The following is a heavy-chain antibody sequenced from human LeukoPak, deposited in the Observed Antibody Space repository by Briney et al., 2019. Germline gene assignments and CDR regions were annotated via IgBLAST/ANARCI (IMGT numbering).Heavy chain of an antibody. D-gene: IGHD6-19*01. J-gene: IGHJ4*02. V-gene: IGHV3-30*04. CDR3: ARGGRGWQWLVPFPDY. CDR2: ISYDGSNK. Sequence: PGRSLRLSCAASGFTFSSYAMHWVRQAPGKGLEWVAVISYDGSNKYYADSVKGRFTISRDNSKNTLYLQMNSLRAEDTAVYYCARGGRGWQWLVPFPDYWGQGTLVTVSS. CDR1: GFTFSSYA.